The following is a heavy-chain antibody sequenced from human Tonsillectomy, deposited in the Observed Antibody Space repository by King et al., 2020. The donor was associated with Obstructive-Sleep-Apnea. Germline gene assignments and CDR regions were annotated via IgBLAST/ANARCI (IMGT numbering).Heavy chain of an antibody. V-gene: IGHV4-39*07. J-gene: IGHJ6*02. D-gene: IGHD6-6*01. CDR1: GGSISSSSYY. Sequence: MQLQESGLGLVKPSETLSLTCTVSGGSISSSSYYWGWIRQPPGKGLEWIGSIYYSGSTYYNPPLKSRVTISVDTSKNQFSLRLSSVTAADTAVYYCATIAARPYGLDVWGQGTTVTVSS. CDR3: ATIAARPYGLDV. CDR2: IYYSGST.